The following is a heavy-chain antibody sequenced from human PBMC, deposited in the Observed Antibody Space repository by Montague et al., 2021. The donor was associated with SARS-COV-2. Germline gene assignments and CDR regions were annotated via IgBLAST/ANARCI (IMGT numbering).Heavy chain of an antibody. Sequence: SLRLSCAASGFTSGFIFRKVAMSLVRQAPGKGLEWVSAIGGSGDTYYADSVKGRFAISRDNSKNTLYLQMNSLRADDTAVYYCAKEMGHGRPFDYWGQGALVTVSS. CDR3: AKEMGHGRPFDY. J-gene: IGHJ4*02. V-gene: IGHV3-23*01. D-gene: IGHD2-15*01. CDR2: IGGSGDT. CDR1: GFTSGFIFRKVA.